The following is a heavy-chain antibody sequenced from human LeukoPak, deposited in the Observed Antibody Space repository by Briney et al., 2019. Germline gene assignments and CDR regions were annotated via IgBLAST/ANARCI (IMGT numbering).Heavy chain of an antibody. CDR1: GGTFSSYA. CDR3: ARSLFSDYVGYEVVPAAIYYYGMDV. J-gene: IGHJ6*02. D-gene: IGHD2-2*01. Sequence: SVKVSCKASGGTFSSYAISWVRQAPGQGLEWMGGIVPIFGTANYAQKFQGRVTITADESTSTAYMELSSLRSEDTAVYYCARSLFSDYVGYEVVPAAIYYYGMDVWGQGTTVTVSS. CDR2: IVPIFGTA. V-gene: IGHV1-69*01.